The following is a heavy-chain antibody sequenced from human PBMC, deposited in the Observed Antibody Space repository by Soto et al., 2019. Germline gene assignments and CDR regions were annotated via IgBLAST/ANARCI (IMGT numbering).Heavy chain of an antibody. J-gene: IGHJ4*02. D-gene: IGHD5-12*01. V-gene: IGHV4-39*01. CDR3: ARRGRGNYPKVNGYDLDY. CDR2: IYYSGST. CDR1: GGSISSSSYY. Sequence: SETLSLTCTVSGGSISSSSYYWGWIRQPPGKGLEWIGSIYYSGSTYYNPSLKSRVTISVDTSKNQFSLKLSSVTAADTAVYYCARRGRGNYPKVNGYDLDYWGQGTLVTVSS.